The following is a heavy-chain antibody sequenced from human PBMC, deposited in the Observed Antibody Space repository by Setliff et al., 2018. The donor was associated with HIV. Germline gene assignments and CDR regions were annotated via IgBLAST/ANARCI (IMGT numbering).Heavy chain of an antibody. CDR1: GASISNGYFY. J-gene: IGHJ6*03. Sequence: TLSLTCTVSGASISNGYFYWGWIRQQSGKGLEWIGAVFYSGVTVYNSSLKSRSAISISTSRNQFSLRMASVTVADTAQYYCARVNRARGGHFYYMDVWGKGATVTVSS. D-gene: IGHD2-15*01. CDR2: VFYSGVT. CDR3: ARVNRARGGHFYYMDV. V-gene: IGHV4-30-4*01.